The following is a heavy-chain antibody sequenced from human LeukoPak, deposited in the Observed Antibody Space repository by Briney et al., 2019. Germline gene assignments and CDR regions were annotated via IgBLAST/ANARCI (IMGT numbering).Heavy chain of an antibody. CDR2: IYYSGST. CDR1: GGSLSSGSNY. CDR3: VRHISVVRGETFDF. V-gene: IGHV4-39*01. D-gene: IGHD3-10*01. J-gene: IGHJ4*02. Sequence: KPSETLSLTCTVSGGSLSSGSNYWGWIRQPPGKGLEGIGCIYYSGSTYYNPSLKSRVTISVDTSKNQFSLKLSSVTAADAAVYYCVRHISVVRGETFDFWGQGSLVTVSS.